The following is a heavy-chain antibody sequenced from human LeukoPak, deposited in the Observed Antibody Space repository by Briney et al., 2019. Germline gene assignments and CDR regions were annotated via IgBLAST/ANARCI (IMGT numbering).Heavy chain of an antibody. V-gene: IGHV1-2*02. CDR3: AGGAPYTVTSLDY. D-gene: IGHD4-17*01. Sequence: ASVKVSCKASGYTFTGYYMHWVRQAPGQGLEWMGWINPNSGGTNYAQKFQGRVTMTRDTSISTAYMELSRLRSDDTAVYYCAGGAPYTVTSLDYWGQGTLVTVSS. J-gene: IGHJ4*02. CDR2: INPNSGGT. CDR1: GYTFTGYY.